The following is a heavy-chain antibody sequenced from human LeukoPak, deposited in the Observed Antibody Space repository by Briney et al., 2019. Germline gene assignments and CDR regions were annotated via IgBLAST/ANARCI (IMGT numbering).Heavy chain of an antibody. CDR1: GFTFSNNA. CDR3: ARRGWLVNFDY. Sequence: GGSLRLSCAASGFTFSNNATSWVRQAPGKGLEWVSSISSSGDNTHYADSVKGRFTISRDNSKDTLYLQMNTLRAEDTAIYYCARRGWLVNFDYWGQGTLVTVSS. J-gene: IGHJ4*02. D-gene: IGHD6-19*01. CDR2: ISSSGDNT. V-gene: IGHV3-23*01.